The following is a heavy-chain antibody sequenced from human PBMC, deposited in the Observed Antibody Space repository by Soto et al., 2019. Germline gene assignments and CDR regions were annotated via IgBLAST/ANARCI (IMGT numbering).Heavy chain of an antibody. V-gene: IGHV4-34*01. CDR3: ARGSTSYDFWSGYYRDGAFDI. CDR1: GGSFSGYY. CDR2: INHSGST. Sequence: SETLSLTCAVYGGSFSGYYWSWIRQPPGKGLEWIGEINHSGSTNYNPSLKSRVTISVDTSKNQFSLKLSSVTAADTAVYYCARGSTSYDFWSGYYRDGAFDIWGQGTMVNVSS. J-gene: IGHJ3*02. D-gene: IGHD3-3*01.